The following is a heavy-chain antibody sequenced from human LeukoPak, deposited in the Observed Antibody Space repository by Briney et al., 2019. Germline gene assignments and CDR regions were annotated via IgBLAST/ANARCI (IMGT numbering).Heavy chain of an antibody. D-gene: IGHD3-10*01. CDR2: IYHSGGT. CDR3: ARNLWFGESYFDC. J-gene: IGHJ4*02. CDR1: GYSIINGYY. Sequence: TSETLSLTCTVSGYSIINGYYWGWIRPPPGKGLEWIGSIYHSGGTYYNPSLKSRVTISVDTSKNHFSLRLSSVTAADTAVYYCARNLWFGESYFDCWGQGTLVTVSS. V-gene: IGHV4-38-2*02.